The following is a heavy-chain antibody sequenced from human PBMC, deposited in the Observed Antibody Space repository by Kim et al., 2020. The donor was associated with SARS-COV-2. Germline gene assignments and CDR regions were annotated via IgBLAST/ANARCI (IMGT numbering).Heavy chain of an antibody. D-gene: IGHD3-16*01. CDR3: ATQYTLSGFVY. J-gene: IGHJ4*02. CDR1: GYTFTVYY. CDR2: VNPDSGDT. V-gene: IGHV1-2*02. Sequence: ASVKVSCKASGYTFTVYYLYWVRQAPGQGLEWMGWVNPDSGDTHHAQMFQGRVTMTRDSSISTAYMELSGLRSDDTAVYYCATQYTLSGFVYWGQGTLVTVSS.